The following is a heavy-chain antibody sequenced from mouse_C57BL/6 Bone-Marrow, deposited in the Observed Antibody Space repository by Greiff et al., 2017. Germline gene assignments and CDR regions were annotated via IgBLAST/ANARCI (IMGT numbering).Heavy chain of an antibody. CDR3: ARLTTGVPYYFDY. CDR2: ISNGGGST. CDR1: GFTFSDYY. J-gene: IGHJ2*01. Sequence: EVQRVESGGGLVQPGGSLKLSCAASGFTFSDYYMYWVRQTPEKRLEWVAYISNGGGSTYYPVTVKGRFTISRDTAKNTLYLQMSRLKSEDTAMYYGARLTTGVPYYFDYWGQGTTLTVSS. V-gene: IGHV5-12*01. D-gene: IGHD1-1*01.